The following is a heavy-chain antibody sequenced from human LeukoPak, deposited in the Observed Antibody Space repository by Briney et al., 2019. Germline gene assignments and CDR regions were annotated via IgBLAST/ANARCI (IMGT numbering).Heavy chain of an antibody. CDR3: ARGGYCSGGSCLRSRIAFDI. CDR1: GYTFTSYD. Sequence: GASVKVSCKASGYTFTSYDINWVRQATGQGLEWMGWMNPNSGNTGYAQKFQGRVTMTRNTSISTAYMELSSLRSEDTAVYYCARGGYCSGGSCLRSRIAFDIWGQGTMVTVSS. CDR2: MNPNSGNT. J-gene: IGHJ3*02. D-gene: IGHD2-15*01. V-gene: IGHV1-8*01.